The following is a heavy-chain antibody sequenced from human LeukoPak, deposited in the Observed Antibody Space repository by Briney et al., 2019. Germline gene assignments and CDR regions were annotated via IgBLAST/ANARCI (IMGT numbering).Heavy chain of an antibody. CDR3: ARDTAEGTAAGYYYYYGMDV. Sequence: GGSLRLSCAASGFTFRSYGMHWVRQAPGTGLEWVAVISYDGSNKYYADSVKGRFTISRDNSKNTLYLQMNSLRAEDTAVYYCARDTAEGTAAGYYYYYGMDVWGQGTTVTVSS. J-gene: IGHJ6*02. CDR2: ISYDGSNK. CDR1: GFTFRSYG. V-gene: IGHV3-30*03. D-gene: IGHD6-13*01.